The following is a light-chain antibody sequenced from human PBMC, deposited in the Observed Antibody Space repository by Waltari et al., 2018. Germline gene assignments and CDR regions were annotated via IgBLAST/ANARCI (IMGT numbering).Light chain of an antibody. CDR1: NIESEE. J-gene: IGLJ3*02. CDR2: RDT. V-gene: IGLV3-9*01. Sequence: SYELTQPLSVSVALGQTASITCGGNNIESEEVHWYQQKPGQAPVLVLFRDTNRASGIPERFSGSNSGNTATLTITRAQAGDEADYYCQVWDSRSSWVFGGGTKLTVL. CDR3: QVWDSRSSWV.